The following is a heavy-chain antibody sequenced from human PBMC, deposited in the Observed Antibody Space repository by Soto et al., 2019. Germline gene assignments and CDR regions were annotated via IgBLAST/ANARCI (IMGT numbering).Heavy chain of an antibody. CDR3: ARRPAGYSSSSKGGYFQH. V-gene: IGHV1-69*06. CDR2: IIPIFGTA. CDR1: GGTFSSYA. Sequence: QVQLVQSGAEVKKPGSSVKVSCKASGGTFSSYAISWVRQAPGQGLEWMGGIIPIFGTANYAQKFQGRVTITADKSTSTAYMELSSLRSEDTAVYYCARRPAGYSSSSKGGYFQHWGQGTLVTVSS. D-gene: IGHD6-13*01. J-gene: IGHJ1*01.